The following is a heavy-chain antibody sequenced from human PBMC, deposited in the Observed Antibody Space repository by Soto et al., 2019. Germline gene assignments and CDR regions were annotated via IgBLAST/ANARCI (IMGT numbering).Heavy chain of an antibody. CDR3: ANYIVPGRYNGNFYH. CDR2: INWNGKTL. V-gene: IGHV3-9*01. D-gene: IGHD1-7*01. Sequence: PGGSLRLSCAASGFTFDDYALHWVRQAPGSGLEWVAGINWNGKTLGYADSLKGRFALSRDNATNCLFLDLNSLTVEDTALYYCANYIVPGRYNGNFYHWGPGTLVTVSS. J-gene: IGHJ4*02. CDR1: GFTFDDYA.